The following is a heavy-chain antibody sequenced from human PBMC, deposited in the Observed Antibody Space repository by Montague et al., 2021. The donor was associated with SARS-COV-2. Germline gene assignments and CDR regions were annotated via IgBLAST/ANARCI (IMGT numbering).Heavy chain of an antibody. D-gene: IGHD5-12*01. Sequence: SGVWQARGKGQESVSALRPIGNRTSYSAFEKNRFTISRDNSKNTLYLQMNSLRAEDTAVYYCAVDIVATIKRTFDYWGQVTLFIVSS. J-gene: IGHJ4*02. V-gene: IGHV3-23*01. CDR2: LRPIGNRT. CDR3: AVDIVATIKRTFDY.